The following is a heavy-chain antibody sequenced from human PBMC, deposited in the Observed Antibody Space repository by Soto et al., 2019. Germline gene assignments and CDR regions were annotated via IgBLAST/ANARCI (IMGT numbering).Heavy chain of an antibody. CDR1: GFTFSSYA. CDR3: ERCRSTNWYLDL. J-gene: IGHJ2*01. Sequence: EVQLLESGGGLVQPGGSLRLSCAASGFTFSSYAMSWVRQAPGKGLEWVSTISGGADSTYYADSVKGRFTMSRDNSKNTLYLQLDSTRAEDTAVYYCERCRSTNWYLDLWGRGTLVTVSS. D-gene: IGHD2-8*01. CDR2: ISGGADST. V-gene: IGHV3-23*01.